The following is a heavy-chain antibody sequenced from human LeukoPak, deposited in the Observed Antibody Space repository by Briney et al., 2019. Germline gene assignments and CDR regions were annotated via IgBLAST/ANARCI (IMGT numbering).Heavy chain of an antibody. CDR1: GGSFSGYY. CDR3: ARGGRIAAAGTGYFDY. V-gene: IGHV4-34*01. D-gene: IGHD6-13*01. CDR2: INHSGST. Sequence: SETLSLTCAVYGGSFSGYYWSWIRQPPGKGLEWIGEINHSGSTNYNPSLESRVTISVDTSKNQFSLKLSSVTAADTAVYYCARGGRIAAAGTGYFDYWGQGTLVTVSS. J-gene: IGHJ4*02.